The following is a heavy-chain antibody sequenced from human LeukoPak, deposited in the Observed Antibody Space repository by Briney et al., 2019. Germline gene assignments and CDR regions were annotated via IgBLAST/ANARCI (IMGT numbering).Heavy chain of an antibody. V-gene: IGHV3-7*01. J-gene: IGHJ5*02. D-gene: IGHD6-13*01. CDR3: AREISSWYRTEGRFDP. Sequence: PGGSLRLSCAPSGFTFSNYWMAWVRQAPGKGLEWVANIKQDGSEKYYVDSVEGRFTISRDNAKNSLYLQMNSLRAEDTAVYYCAREISSWYRTEGRFDPWGQGTLVTVSS. CDR1: GFTFSNYW. CDR2: IKQDGSEK.